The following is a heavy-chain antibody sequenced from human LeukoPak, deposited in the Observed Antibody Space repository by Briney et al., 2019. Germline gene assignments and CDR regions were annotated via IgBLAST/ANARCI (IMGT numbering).Heavy chain of an antibody. V-gene: IGHV1-2*02. CDR3: ASVDSSGYYTPHDAFDI. D-gene: IGHD3-22*01. CDR2: INPNSGGT. CDR1: GYTFTSYD. Sequence: ASVKVSCKASGYTFTSYDINWVRQATGQGLEWMGWINPNSGGTNYAQKFQGRVTMTRDTSISTAYMELSRLRSDDTAVYYCASVDSSGYYTPHDAFDIWGQGTMVTVSS. J-gene: IGHJ3*02.